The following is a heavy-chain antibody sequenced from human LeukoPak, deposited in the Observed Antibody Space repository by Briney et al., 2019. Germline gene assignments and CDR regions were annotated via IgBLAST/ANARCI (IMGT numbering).Heavy chain of an antibody. J-gene: IGHJ6*02. V-gene: IGHV3-53*01. CDR1: GFTVSSNY. CDR3: ARENGDHPYYYGMDV. D-gene: IGHD4-17*01. Sequence: GGSLRLSCAASGFTVSSNYMSWVRQAPGKGLEWVSVIYSGGSTYYADSVKGRFTISRDNSKNTLYLQMNSLRAEDTAVYYCARENGDHPYYYGMDVWGQGTTVTVSS. CDR2: IYSGGST.